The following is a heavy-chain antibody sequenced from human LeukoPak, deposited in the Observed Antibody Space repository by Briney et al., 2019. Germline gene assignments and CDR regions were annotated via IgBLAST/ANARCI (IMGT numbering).Heavy chain of an antibody. CDR3: ASGNHFDY. D-gene: IGHD1-14*01. CDR2: IKQDGSEM. J-gene: IGHJ4*02. V-gene: IGHV3-7*01. Sequence: GGSLRLSCAASGFTFSNSWMSWVRQAPGMGLEFVANIKQDGSEMYYVDSVKGRSTISRDNAKNSLYLQMNSLRVEDTAVYYCASGNHFDYWGQGTLVTVSS. CDR1: GFTFSNSW.